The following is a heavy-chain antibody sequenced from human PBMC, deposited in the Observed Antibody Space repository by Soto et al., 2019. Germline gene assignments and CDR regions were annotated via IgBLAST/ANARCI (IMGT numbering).Heavy chain of an antibody. CDR3: CSRAYCGGDCWSYFDF. CDR1: GASISSGGYY. D-gene: IGHD2-21*01. CDR2: IYNSGAT. J-gene: IGHJ4*02. Sequence: SETLSLTCTVSGASISSGGYYWSWIRQHPGKGLEWIGYIYNSGATYYNPSLRSRVSISVDTSKKQLSLKLTSVTAADTAVYYYCSRAYCGGDCWSYFDFWGQGTLVTVSS. V-gene: IGHV4-31*03.